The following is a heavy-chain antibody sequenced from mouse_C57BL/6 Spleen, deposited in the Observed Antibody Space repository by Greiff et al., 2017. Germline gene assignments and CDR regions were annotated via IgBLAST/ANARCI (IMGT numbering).Heavy chain of an antibody. CDR3: ARLRYPAWFAY. J-gene: IGHJ3*01. CDR1: GYTFTDYY. Sequence: VQLQQSGPELVKPGASVKISCKASGYTFTDYYMNWVKQSHGKSLEWIGDINPNNGGTSYNQKFKGKATLTVDKSSSTAYMELRSLTSEDSAVYYCARLRYPAWFAYWGQGTLVTVSA. V-gene: IGHV1-26*01. CDR2: INPNNGGT. D-gene: IGHD1-1*01.